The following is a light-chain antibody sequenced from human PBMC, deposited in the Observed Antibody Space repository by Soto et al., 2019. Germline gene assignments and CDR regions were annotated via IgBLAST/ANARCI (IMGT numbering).Light chain of an antibody. V-gene: IGKV2-28*01. Sequence: DIVMTQSPLSLPVTPGEPASISCRSSQSLLHSNGYNSLDWYLQKPGQSQQLLIYLGSNRASGVPDRFSGSGSGTDFKLKISRVEAEDVGVYYCMQALQTPLVTFGQGTRLEIK. J-gene: IGKJ5*01. CDR1: QSLLHSNGYNS. CDR3: MQALQTPLVT. CDR2: LGS.